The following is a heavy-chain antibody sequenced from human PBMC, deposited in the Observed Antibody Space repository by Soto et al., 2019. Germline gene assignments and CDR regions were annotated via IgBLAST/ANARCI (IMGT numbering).Heavy chain of an antibody. V-gene: IGHV1-18*01. J-gene: IGHJ4*02. CDR3: ASGGSYFDF. D-gene: IGHD3-16*01. CDR2: ISAYNGNT. CDR1: GYTFTNYG. Sequence: GASVKVSCKASGYTFTNYGISWVRQAPGQGLEWMGWISAYNGNTNYAQKLQGRVTMTTDTSTNTAYTELRSLRSDDTVVYYCASGGSYFDFWGQGTLVTVSS.